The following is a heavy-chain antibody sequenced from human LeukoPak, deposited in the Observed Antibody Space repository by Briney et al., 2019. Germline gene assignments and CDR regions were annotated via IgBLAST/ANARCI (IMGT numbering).Heavy chain of an antibody. V-gene: IGHV4-31*03. CDR1: GGSISSGGYY. CDR2: IYYSGST. CDR3: ARVSRDSSGYVGGDDAFDI. Sequence: SQTLSLTCTVSGGSISSGGYYWSWIRQHPGKGLEWIGYIYYSGSTYYNPSLKSRVTISVDTSKNQFSLKLSSVTAADTAVYHCARVSRDSSGYVGGDDAFDIWGQGTMVTVSS. D-gene: IGHD3-22*01. J-gene: IGHJ3*02.